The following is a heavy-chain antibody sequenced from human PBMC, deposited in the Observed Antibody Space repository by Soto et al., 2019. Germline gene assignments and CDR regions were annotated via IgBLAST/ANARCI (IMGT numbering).Heavy chain of an antibody. CDR2: ISYDGSNK. V-gene: IGHV3-30-3*01. CDR3: ARAVAALDY. Sequence: QPGVSRRLSCAASGFTFSSYAMHRVRQAPGKGLEWVAVISYDGSNKYYADSVKGRFTISRDNSKNTLYLQMNSLRAEDTAVYYCARAVAALDYWGQGTLVTVSS. CDR1: GFTFSSYA. J-gene: IGHJ4*02. D-gene: IGHD6-19*01.